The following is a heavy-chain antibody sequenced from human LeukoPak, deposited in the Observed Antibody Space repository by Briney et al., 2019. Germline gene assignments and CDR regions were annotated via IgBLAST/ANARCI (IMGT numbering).Heavy chain of an antibody. V-gene: IGHV1-69*10. CDR3: AQRLSWLDP. Sequence: SVKVSCKASGGTFNNSAISWVRQAPGQGLEWMGRIIPILGIPNYTQKFQGRVTITAGTSTSTAFMELSGLRSEDTAVYYCAQRLSWLDPWGQGTLVTVSS. D-gene: IGHD4-17*01. J-gene: IGHJ5*02. CDR2: IIPILGIP. CDR1: GGTFNNSA.